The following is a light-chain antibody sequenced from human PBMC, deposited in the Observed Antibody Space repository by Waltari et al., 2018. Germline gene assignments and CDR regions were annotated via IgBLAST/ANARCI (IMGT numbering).Light chain of an antibody. V-gene: IGKV3-11*01. Sequence: EIVMTQSPGTLSMSPGERDTLSCRASQSVDNSLAWYQQKPGQAPRVFIYDAVKRPADVPARFSGSGSGTDFTLIISSLEPEDFAVYYCQQRGSWPYTFGQGTTVEIK. CDR2: DAV. CDR3: QQRGSWPYT. CDR1: QSVDNS. J-gene: IGKJ2*01.